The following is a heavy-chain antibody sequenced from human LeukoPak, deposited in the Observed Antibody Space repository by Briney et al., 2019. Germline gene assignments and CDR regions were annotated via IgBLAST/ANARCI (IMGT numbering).Heavy chain of an antibody. CDR2: INHSGST. V-gene: IGHV4-34*01. CDR3: ARGKYYDFWSGYYTGMGHYYMDV. J-gene: IGHJ6*03. D-gene: IGHD3-3*01. Sequence: SETLSLTSAVYGGSFSGYYWSWIRQPPGKGLEWIGEINHSGSTNYNPSLKSRVTISVDTSKNQFSLKLSSVTAADTAVYYCARGKYYDFWSGYYTGMGHYYMDVWGKGTTVTVSS. CDR1: GGSFSGYY.